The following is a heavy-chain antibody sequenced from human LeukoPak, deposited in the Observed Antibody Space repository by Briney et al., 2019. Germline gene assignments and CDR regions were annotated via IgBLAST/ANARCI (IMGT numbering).Heavy chain of an antibody. D-gene: IGHD3-16*01. J-gene: IGHJ3*02. CDR3: ARDVEGGTFDS. CDR1: GFTFSRFW. Sequence: GRCLRLSCAASGFTFSRFWMNCVRQPPGRGREWLANIDQSGGRNNYVDSVKGRFTISRDNAKNSLFLEMNSLRADDTAVYFCARDVEGGTFDSWGRGTTVTVSS. V-gene: IGHV3-7*05. CDR2: IDQSGGRN.